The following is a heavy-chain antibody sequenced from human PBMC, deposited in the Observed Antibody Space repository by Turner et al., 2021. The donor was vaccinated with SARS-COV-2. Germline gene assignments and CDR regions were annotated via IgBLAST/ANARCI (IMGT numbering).Heavy chain of an antibody. CDR2: VGSAGDT. D-gene: IGHD3-10*01. V-gene: IGHV3-13*04. J-gene: IGHJ5*02. Sequence: VQLAASGGGLVQPGGSLTRACSASAFTFSNYDMDWVRQATGKGLEWVSSVGSAGDTYYTGSVKGRFSISRENGKNSLYLQMNSLRAGDTAVYYCARAKCRGLISWFDPWGQGTLVTVSS. CDR3: ARAKCRGLISWFDP. CDR1: AFTFSNYD.